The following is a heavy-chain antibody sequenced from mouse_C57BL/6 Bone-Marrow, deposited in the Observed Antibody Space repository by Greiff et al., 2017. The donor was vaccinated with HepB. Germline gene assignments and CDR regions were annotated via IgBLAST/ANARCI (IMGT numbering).Heavy chain of an antibody. Sequence: QVHVKQPGAELVRPGTSVKLSCKASGYTFTSYWSHWVKQRPGQGLEWIGVIDPSDSYTNYNQKFKGKATLTVDTSSSTAYMQLSSLTSEDSAVYYCAREGYGIYPFAYWGPGALVTVSA. D-gene: IGHD2-1*01. CDR2: IDPSDSYT. V-gene: IGHV1-59*01. CDR3: AREGYGIYPFAY. CDR1: GYTFTSYW. J-gene: IGHJ3*01.